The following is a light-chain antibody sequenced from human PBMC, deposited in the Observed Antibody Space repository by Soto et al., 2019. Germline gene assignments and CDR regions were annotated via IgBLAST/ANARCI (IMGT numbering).Light chain of an antibody. J-gene: IGKJ2*01. Sequence: DIQMTQSPSTLSASVGDTVTITCRASQSISAWGAWYRQIPGKAPKLLIYDASSLESGVPSRFSGSGAGTEFTLTIRSLQPDDFATYYCQQYSSYFTFGQGTKLELK. CDR2: DAS. CDR1: QSISAW. V-gene: IGKV1-5*01. CDR3: QQYSSYFT.